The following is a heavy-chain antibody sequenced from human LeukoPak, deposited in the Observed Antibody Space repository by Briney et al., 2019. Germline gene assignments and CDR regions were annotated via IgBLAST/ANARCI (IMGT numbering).Heavy chain of an antibody. Sequence: GGSLRLSCAASGFTVSSNYMSWVRQAPGKGLEWVSSISSSSSYIYYADSVKGRFTISRDNAKNSLYLQMNSLRAEDTAVYYCQSRGSSGYYSFDYWGQGTLVTVSS. D-gene: IGHD3-22*01. V-gene: IGHV3-21*01. CDR2: ISSSSSYI. J-gene: IGHJ4*02. CDR1: GFTVSSNY. CDR3: QSRGSSGYYSFDY.